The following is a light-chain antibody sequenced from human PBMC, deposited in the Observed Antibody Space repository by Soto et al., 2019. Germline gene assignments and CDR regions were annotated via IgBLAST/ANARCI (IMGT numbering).Light chain of an antibody. Sequence: ELVLTQSPDTLSLSPGERATLSCRASQTVSSTYLTWFQQQPGQAPRLLIYGTSSRATGIPDRFSASGSGTDLILTISRLEPEDFAVYYCQQYGTSAITFGQGTRLEIK. CDR2: GTS. V-gene: IGKV3-20*01. J-gene: IGKJ5*01. CDR3: QQYGTSAIT. CDR1: QTVSSTY.